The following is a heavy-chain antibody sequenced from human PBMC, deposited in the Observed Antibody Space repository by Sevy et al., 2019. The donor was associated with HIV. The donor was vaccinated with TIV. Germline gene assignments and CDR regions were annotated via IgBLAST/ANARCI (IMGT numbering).Heavy chain of an antibody. J-gene: IGHJ4*02. V-gene: IGHV3-30*02. D-gene: IGHD3-16*01. CDR2: IRDDGSNK. CDR3: ASLEGGFDY. Sequence: GGSLRLSCAASGFTFSSYGMHWVRQAPGKGLEWVSFIRDDGSNKYYADSVKGRFSISRDNSKNTLYLQMNSLRTEDTAVYYCASLEGGFDYWGQGTLVTVSS. CDR1: GFTFSSYG.